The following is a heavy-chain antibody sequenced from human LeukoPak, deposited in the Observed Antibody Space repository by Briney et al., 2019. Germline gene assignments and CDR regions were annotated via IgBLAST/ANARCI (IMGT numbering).Heavy chain of an antibody. J-gene: IGHJ4*02. V-gene: IGHV1-69*01. CDR2: IIPIFGTA. CDR3: ARDLATIEDPGDH. Sequence: SVKVSCKASGGTFSSYAISWVRQAPGQGLEWMGGIIPIFGTANYAQKFQGRVTITADESTSTAYMELSSLRSEDTAVYYCARDLATIEDPGDHWGQGTLVSVSS. D-gene: IGHD5-24*01. CDR1: GGTFSSYA.